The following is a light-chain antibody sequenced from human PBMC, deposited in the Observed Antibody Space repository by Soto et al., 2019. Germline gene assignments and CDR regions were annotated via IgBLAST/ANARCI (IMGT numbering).Light chain of an antibody. J-gene: IGLJ1*01. V-gene: IGLV2-14*01. CDR3: YSYTTSSTDV. Sequence: QSALTQPASVSGSPGHSITISCTGTSSDVGGYNYVSWYQQHPAKVPKLMIYDVSNRPSGVSDRFSGSKSGNTASLTISGLQAEDEADYYCYSYTTSSTDVFGTGTKVTVL. CDR1: SSDVGGYNY. CDR2: DVS.